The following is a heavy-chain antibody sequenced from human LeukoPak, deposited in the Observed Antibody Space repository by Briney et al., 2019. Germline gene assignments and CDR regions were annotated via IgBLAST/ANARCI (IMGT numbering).Heavy chain of an antibody. CDR2: VDPEDGET. V-gene: IGHV1-69-2*01. J-gene: IGHJ4*02. Sequence: ASVKVSCKVSGYTFTDYYIHWVQQAPGRGLEWMGLVDPEDGETIYTEKFQGRVTITADTSTDTAYMELSSLRSEDTAVYYCATGYSSSWPLGYWGQGTLVTVSS. CDR1: GYTFTDYY. D-gene: IGHD6-13*01. CDR3: ATGYSSSWPLGY.